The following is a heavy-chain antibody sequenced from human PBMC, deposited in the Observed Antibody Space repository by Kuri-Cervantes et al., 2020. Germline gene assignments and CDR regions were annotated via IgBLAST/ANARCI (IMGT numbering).Heavy chain of an antibody. CDR1: GYTFTYRY. J-gene: IGHJ3*02. D-gene: IGHD6-19*01. CDR2: IIPIFGTA. V-gene: IGHV1-69*13. CDR3: ATYSSGWYLNAFDI. Sequence: SVKVSCKASGYTFTYRYLHWVRQAPGQALEWMGGIIPIFGTANYAQKFQGRVTITADEFTSTAYMELSSLRSEDTAVYYCATYSSGWYLNAFDIWGQGTMVTVSS.